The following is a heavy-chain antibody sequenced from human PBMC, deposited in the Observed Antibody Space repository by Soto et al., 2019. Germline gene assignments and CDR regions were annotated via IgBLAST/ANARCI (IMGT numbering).Heavy chain of an antibody. J-gene: IGHJ6*02. CDR2: IPPIFGTA. CDR1: GGTFSRHG. Sequence: QVQLVQSGAEVKKPGSSVKVSCKASGGTFSRHGISWVRQAPGQGLEWLGGIPPIFGTANYPQKFQGRVTITADESTSTAYMELSNLRSEDTAVYYCASNDDILTGSYYYGMDVWGQGTTVTVSS. D-gene: IGHD3-9*01. V-gene: IGHV1-69*12. CDR3: ASNDDILTGSYYYGMDV.